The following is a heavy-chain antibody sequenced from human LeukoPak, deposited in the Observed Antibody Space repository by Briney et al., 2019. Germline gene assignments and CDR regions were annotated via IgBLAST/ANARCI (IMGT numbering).Heavy chain of an antibody. Sequence: PSETLSLXCTASGGSISSYYWSWIRQPPGKGLEWIGYIYYSGSTNYNPSLKSRVTISVDTSKNQFSLKLSSVTAADTAVYYCARGGSYLSFDYWGQGTLVTVSS. CDR2: IYYSGST. D-gene: IGHD3-16*02. CDR3: ARGGSYLSFDY. V-gene: IGHV4-59*01. CDR1: GGSISSYY. J-gene: IGHJ4*02.